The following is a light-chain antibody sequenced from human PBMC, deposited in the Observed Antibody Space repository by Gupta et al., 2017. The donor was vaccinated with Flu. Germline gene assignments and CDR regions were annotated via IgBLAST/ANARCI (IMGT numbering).Light chain of an antibody. CDR1: SSNVGINY. V-gene: IGLV1-47*01. J-gene: IGLJ3*02. Sequence: TISCSGTSSNVGINYVYWYQHLPGTEPNRLIFTDYQRPSGVPDRFSGYKSGTYASLETSGLRSEDEGDDYCAESDDSLSLLVFGGGTKLTVL. CDR2: TDY. CDR3: AESDDSLSLLV.